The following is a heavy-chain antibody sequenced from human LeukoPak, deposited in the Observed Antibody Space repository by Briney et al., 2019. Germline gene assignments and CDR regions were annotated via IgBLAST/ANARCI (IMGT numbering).Heavy chain of an antibody. CDR3: ARRRDERGYKDIFDI. D-gene: IGHD5-18*01. J-gene: IGHJ3*02. V-gene: IGHV5-51*01. CDR2: IYPGDSDT. Sequence: GGSLKFSCKGPGYRFTIYWSGGVRQIPGKGLGGLGIIYPGDSDTRYSPSFQRQVSISADKSISTAYLQWSSLKASDTAMYYCARRRDERGYKDIFDIWGQGTMVTVSS. CDR1: GYRFTIYW.